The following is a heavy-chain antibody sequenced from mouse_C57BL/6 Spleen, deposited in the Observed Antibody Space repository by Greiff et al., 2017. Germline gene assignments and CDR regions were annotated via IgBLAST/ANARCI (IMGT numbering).Heavy chain of an antibody. CDR3: ARMGGSGYPFAY. J-gene: IGHJ3*01. CDR2: IYPSDSET. Sequence: VQLQQPGAELVRPGSSVKLSCKASGYTFTSYWMDWVKQRPGQGLEWIGNIYPSDSETHYNQKFKDKATLTVDKSSSTAYMQLSSLTSEDSAVYYCARMGGSGYPFAYWGQGTLVTVSA. D-gene: IGHD3-2*02. V-gene: IGHV1-61*01. CDR1: GYTFTSYW.